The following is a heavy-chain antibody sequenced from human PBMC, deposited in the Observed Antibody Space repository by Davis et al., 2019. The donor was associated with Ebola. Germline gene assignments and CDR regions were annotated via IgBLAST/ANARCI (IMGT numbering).Heavy chain of an antibody. J-gene: IGHJ4*02. Sequence: MPSETLSLTCTVSGGSIISSSSYWGWIRQPPGKGLEWIGEINHSGSTNYNPSLKSRVTISVDTSKNQFSLKLSSVTAADTAVYHCARGALIAAAGTGKSFDYWGQGTLVTVSS. D-gene: IGHD6-13*01. CDR1: GGSIISSSSY. V-gene: IGHV4-39*07. CDR2: INHSGST. CDR3: ARGALIAAAGTGKSFDY.